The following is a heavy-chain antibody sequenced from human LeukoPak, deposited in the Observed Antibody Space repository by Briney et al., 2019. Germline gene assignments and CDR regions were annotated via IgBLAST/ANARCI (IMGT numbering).Heavy chain of an antibody. CDR1: GGSFSGYY. CDR2: INPGGTT. J-gene: IGHJ4*02. CDR3: ARAKSTVSTYFYS. D-gene: IGHD4-17*01. V-gene: IGHV4-34*01. Sequence: PSETLSLTCAVHGGSFSGYYWAWIRQPPGKGLEWIGEINPGGTTNYHPSLKRRVTISADTSKSQFSLELRSVTAAVTAVFYCARAKSTVSTYFYSWGQGSLVTVSS.